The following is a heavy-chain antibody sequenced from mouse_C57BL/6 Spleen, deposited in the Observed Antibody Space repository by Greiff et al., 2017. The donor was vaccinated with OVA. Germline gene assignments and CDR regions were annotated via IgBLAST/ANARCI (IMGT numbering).Heavy chain of an antibody. J-gene: IGHJ3*01. CDR1: GYTFTRYT. Sequence: QVQLQQSGAELARPGASVKMSCKASGYTFTRYTMHWVKQRPGQGLEWIGYINPSSGYTKYNQKFKDKATLTADKSSSTAYMQLSSLTSEDSAVYYCARDLDDGYSFAYWGQGTLVTVSA. V-gene: IGHV1-4*01. D-gene: IGHD2-3*01. CDR2: INPSSGYT. CDR3: ARDLDDGYSFAY.